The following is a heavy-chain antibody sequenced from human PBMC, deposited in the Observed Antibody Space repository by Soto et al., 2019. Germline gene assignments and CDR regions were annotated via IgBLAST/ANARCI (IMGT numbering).Heavy chain of an antibody. CDR1: GGPIINGDSY. CDR3: ARDEPGAVPY. CDR2: NNHSGTT. V-gene: IGHV4-31*03. D-gene: IGHD6-19*01. Sequence: PSETLSLTCTVSGGPIINGDSYLNWIRQHPEKGQEWMGYNNHSGTTNYTPALKSRILISIDTSKNQFSLRLTSVTAADTAVYYCARDEPGAVPYWGQGTPVTVSS. J-gene: IGHJ4*02.